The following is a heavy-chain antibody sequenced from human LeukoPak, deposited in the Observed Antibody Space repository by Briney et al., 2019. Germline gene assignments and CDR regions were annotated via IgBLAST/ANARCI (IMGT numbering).Heavy chain of an antibody. V-gene: IGHV6-1*01. J-gene: IGHJ6*03. CDR2: TYYRSKWYN. CDR3: ARDRGSYPYYYYMDV. CDR1: GDSVSSSTAA. D-gene: IGHD3-16*01. Sequence: SQTLSLTCGISGDSVSSSTAAWNWIRQSPSRGLEWLGRTYYRSKWYNDYAESVKGRISINPDTAKNQFSLQLNSVTPEDTAVYFCARDRGSYPYYYYMDVWGKGTTVTVSS.